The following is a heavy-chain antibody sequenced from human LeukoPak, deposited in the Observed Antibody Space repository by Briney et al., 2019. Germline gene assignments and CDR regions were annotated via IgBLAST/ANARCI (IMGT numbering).Heavy chain of an antibody. Sequence: PSETLSLTCTVSGGPISSYYWSWIRQPPGKGLEWIGYIHYSGSTNYSPSLKSRVTISVDTSKNRFSLRLSSLTAADTAVYFCAGSGWSFDAFDFWGQGTMVTASS. CDR1: GGPISSYY. CDR3: AGSGWSFDAFDF. J-gene: IGHJ3*01. D-gene: IGHD6-19*01. CDR2: IHYSGST. V-gene: IGHV4-59*08.